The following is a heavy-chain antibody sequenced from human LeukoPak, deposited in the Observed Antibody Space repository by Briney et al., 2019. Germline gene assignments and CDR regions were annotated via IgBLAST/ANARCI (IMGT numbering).Heavy chain of an antibody. V-gene: IGHV3-7*01. CDR1: GFAFYRYW. Sequence: PGGSLRLSCAASGFAFYRYWMSWVRQAPGKGLEWVANIKHDESETHYVDSVKGRFTISRDNAKNSVHLQMSRLRGEDTAVYYCARWMGIAAAGGIDYWGQGILVTVSS. CDR2: IKHDESET. J-gene: IGHJ4*02. D-gene: IGHD6-13*01. CDR3: ARWMGIAAAGGIDY.